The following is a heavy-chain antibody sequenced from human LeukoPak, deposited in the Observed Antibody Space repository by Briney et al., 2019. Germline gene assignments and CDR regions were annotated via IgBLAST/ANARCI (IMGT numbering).Heavy chain of an antibody. CDR3: ASGDNDPLFDY. J-gene: IGHJ4*02. V-gene: IGHV4-31*03. CDR1: GGSINSGGYY. Sequence: SQTLSLTCTVSGGSINSGGYYWSWIRQHPGKGLEWIGSIYYSGSTNYNPSLQGRVTISLDTSRNQFSLKLSSVTAADTAVYYCASGDNDPLFDYWGQGTLVTVSS. D-gene: IGHD1-1*01. CDR2: IYYSGST.